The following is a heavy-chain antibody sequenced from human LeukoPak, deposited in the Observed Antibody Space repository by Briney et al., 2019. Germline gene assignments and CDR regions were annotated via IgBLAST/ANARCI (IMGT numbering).Heavy chain of an antibody. Sequence: GGSLRLSCAASGFTFSSYTMNWVRQAPGKGLEWVANIKQDGSEKYYVDSVKGRFTISRDNAKNSLYLQMNSLRAEDTAVYYCARNEWSSSWYKPHYYYYYYMDVWGKGTTVTVSS. CDR3: ARNEWSSSWYKPHYYYYYYMDV. V-gene: IGHV3-7*01. J-gene: IGHJ6*03. CDR2: IKQDGSEK. CDR1: GFTFSSYT. D-gene: IGHD6-13*01.